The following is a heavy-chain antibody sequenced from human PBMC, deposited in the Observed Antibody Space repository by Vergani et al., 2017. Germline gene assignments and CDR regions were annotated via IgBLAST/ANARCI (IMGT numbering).Heavy chain of an antibody. CDR2: IKSKTDGGTT. CDR3: TTELVYGPRGDY. D-gene: IGHD2-8*01. J-gene: IGHJ4*02. Sequence: EVQLVESGGGLVKPGGSLRLSCAASGFTFSNAWMSWVRQAPGKGLECVGRIKSKTDGGTTDYAAPVKGRFTISRDDSKNTLYLQMNSLKTEDTAVYYCTTELVYGPRGDYWGQGTLVTVSS. CDR1: GFTFSNAW. V-gene: IGHV3-15*01.